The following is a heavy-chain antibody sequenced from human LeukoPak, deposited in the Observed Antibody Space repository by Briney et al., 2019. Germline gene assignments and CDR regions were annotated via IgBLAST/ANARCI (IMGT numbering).Heavy chain of an antibody. D-gene: IGHD3-10*01. CDR1: GFTFSDYY. CDR2: IGSSGSAI. V-gene: IGHV3-11*01. Sequence: PGGSLRLSCAASGFTFSDYYMSWIRQAPGKGLEWVSYIGSSGSAIYYADSVKGRFSISRDNAKNSLYLQMNSLRAEETAVYYCARHQSTLRGVRRFAPWGQGVLVIVSS. CDR3: ARHQSTLRGVRRFAP. J-gene: IGHJ5*02.